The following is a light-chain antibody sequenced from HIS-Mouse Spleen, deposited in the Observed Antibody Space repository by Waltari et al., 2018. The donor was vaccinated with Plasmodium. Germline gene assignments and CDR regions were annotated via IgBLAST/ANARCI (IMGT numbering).Light chain of an antibody. CDR1: SSDVGDYNY. V-gene: IGLV2-8*01. J-gene: IGLJ2*01. CDR2: EVS. Sequence: QSALTQPPSASGSPGPSVTIPCTGTSSDVGDYNYVSWYQQHPGKAPKPMIYEVSKRPSGVPDRFSGSKSGNTASLTVSGLQAEDEADYYCSSYAGSNNLEVFGGGTKLTVL. CDR3: SSYAGSNNLEV.